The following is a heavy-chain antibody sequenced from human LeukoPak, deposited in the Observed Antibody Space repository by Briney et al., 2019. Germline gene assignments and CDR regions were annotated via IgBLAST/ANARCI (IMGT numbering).Heavy chain of an antibody. Sequence: ASVKVSCKASGYTFTGYDINWVRQATGQGLEWMGWMNPNSGNTGYAQKFQGRVTMTRNTSISTAYMELSSLRSEDTAVYYCARVAYCSSTSCFYYYYMDVWGKGTTVTVSS. CDR1: GYTFTGYD. J-gene: IGHJ6*03. CDR2: MNPNSGNT. CDR3: ARVAYCSSTSCFYYYYMDV. D-gene: IGHD2-2*01. V-gene: IGHV1-8*01.